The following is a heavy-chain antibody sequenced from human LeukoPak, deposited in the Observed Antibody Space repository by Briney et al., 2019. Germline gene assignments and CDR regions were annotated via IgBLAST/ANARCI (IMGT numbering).Heavy chain of an antibody. CDR1: GYTLTELS. CDR2: IIPIFGTA. Sequence: GASVKVSCKVSGYTLTELSMHWVRQAPGQGLEWMGGIIPIFGTANYAQKFQGRVTITTDESTSTAYMELSSLRSEDTAVYYCARGLDYYDSSGYGNDAFDIWGQGTMVTVSS. CDR3: ARGLDYYDSSGYGNDAFDI. J-gene: IGHJ3*02. V-gene: IGHV1-69*05. D-gene: IGHD3-22*01.